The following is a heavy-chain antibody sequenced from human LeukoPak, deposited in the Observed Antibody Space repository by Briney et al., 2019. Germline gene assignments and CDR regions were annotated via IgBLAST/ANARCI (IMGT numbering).Heavy chain of an antibody. Sequence: ASVKVSCKASGYTFTSYGISWVRQAPGQGLEWMVWISAYNGNTNYAQKLQGRVTMTTDTSTSTAYMELRSLRSDDTAVYYCARAATYYYDSSGYSSDYWGQGTLVTVSS. CDR2: ISAYNGNT. CDR3: ARAATYYYDSSGYSSDY. V-gene: IGHV1-18*01. CDR1: GYTFTSYG. J-gene: IGHJ4*02. D-gene: IGHD3-22*01.